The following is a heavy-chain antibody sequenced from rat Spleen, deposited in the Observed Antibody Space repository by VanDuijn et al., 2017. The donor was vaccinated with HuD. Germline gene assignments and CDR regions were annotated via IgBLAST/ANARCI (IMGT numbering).Heavy chain of an antibody. D-gene: IGHD1-11*01. Sequence: EVQLQESGPGLVKPSQSLSLTCYVTGYSITSNYWGWIRKFPGNKMEWMGYISYSGSTSYNPPLKSRITITRSTSKNQFFLQLNSVTTEDTATYYCARWNYGGPADYYVMDAWGQGASVTVSS. CDR3: ARWNYGGPADYYVMDA. CDR2: ISYSGST. J-gene: IGHJ4*01. V-gene: IGHV3-1*01. CDR1: GYSITSNY.